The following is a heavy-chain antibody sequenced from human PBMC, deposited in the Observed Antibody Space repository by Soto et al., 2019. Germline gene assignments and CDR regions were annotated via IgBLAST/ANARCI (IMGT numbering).Heavy chain of an antibody. J-gene: IGHJ4*02. CDR1: GYTLTSDT. D-gene: IGHD2-21*02. CDR2: INAGNGNT. Sequence: QVQLVQSGAEEKKPGASVKVSWRASGYTLTSDTMHWVRKAPGQRLEWMGWINAGNGNTKYSQKFQGRVTITRDTSASTAYMELSSLRSEDTAVYYCARAWVVVTAPDYWGQGTLVTVSP. CDR3: ARAWVVVTAPDY. V-gene: IGHV1-3*05.